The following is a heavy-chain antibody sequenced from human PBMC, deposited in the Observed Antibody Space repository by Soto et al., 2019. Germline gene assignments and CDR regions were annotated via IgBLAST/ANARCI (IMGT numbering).Heavy chain of an antibody. D-gene: IGHD5-12*01. CDR3: VRIRRGDGYTFGY. CDR1: GCTLSNYW. V-gene: IGHV3-74*01. Sequence: EVQLVESGGVSVQPGGSLRLSCTASGCTLSNYWMHWVRQAPRKGLVWVSRINTDGSTTTYADSVKGRFTISRDNAKNTLYLQMNSLRDEDTAVYYCVRIRRGDGYTFGYWGQGTLVTVSS. J-gene: IGHJ4*02. CDR2: INTDGSTT.